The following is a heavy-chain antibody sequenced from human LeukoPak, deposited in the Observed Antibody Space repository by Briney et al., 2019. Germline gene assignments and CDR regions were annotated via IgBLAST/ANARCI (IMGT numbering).Heavy chain of an antibody. Sequence: SQTLSLTCAVSGGSISSGGYSWSWIRQPPGKGLEWIGYIYHSGSTHYNPSLKSRVTISVDRSKNQFSLKLSSVTAADTAVYYCARSSTRANWFDPWGQGTLVTVSS. CDR3: ARSSTRANWFDP. CDR1: GGSISSGGYS. J-gene: IGHJ5*02. V-gene: IGHV4-30-2*01. CDR2: IYHSGST.